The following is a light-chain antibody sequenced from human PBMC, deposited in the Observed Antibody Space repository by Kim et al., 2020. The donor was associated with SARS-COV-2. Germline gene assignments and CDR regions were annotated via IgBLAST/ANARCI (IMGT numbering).Light chain of an antibody. CDR2: LAS. CDR1: QSVTSNY. V-gene: IGKV3-20*01. Sequence: DIVLTQSPGTLSLSPGERATLSCRASQSVTSNYLAWFQKKPGQAPRLLVYLASRRSTNIPDRFSGSGSETDFTLTISGVQPEDVAVYFCQQYDTLPYTFGPRTKLEI. J-gene: IGKJ2*01. CDR3: QQYDTLPYT.